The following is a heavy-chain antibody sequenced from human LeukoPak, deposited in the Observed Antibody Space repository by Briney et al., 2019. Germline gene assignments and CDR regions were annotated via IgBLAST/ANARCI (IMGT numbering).Heavy chain of an antibody. CDR1: GGSISSSSCY. J-gene: IGHJ4*02. Sequence: SETLSLTCTVSGGSISSSSCYWGWIRQPPGKGLEWIGSIYYSGSTYYNPSLKSRVTISVDTSKNQFSLKLSSVTAADTAVYYCARQGDSSSWSRFDYWGQGTLVTVSS. V-gene: IGHV4-39*01. CDR2: IYYSGST. D-gene: IGHD6-13*01. CDR3: ARQGDSSSWSRFDY.